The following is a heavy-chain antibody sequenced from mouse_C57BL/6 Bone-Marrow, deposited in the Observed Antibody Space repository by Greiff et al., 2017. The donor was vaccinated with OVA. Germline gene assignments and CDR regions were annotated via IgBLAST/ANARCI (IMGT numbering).Heavy chain of an antibody. CDR1: GYSFTDYN. CDR3: ARVGYGNYVAWFAY. J-gene: IGHJ3*01. CDR2: INPNYGTT. D-gene: IGHD2-10*02. V-gene: IGHV1-39*01. Sequence: VQLKQSGPELVKPGASVKISCKASGYSFTDYNMNWVKQSNGKSLEWIGVINPNYGTTSYNQKFKGKATLTVDQSSSTAYMQLNSLTSEDSAVYYCARVGYGNYVAWFAYWGQGTLVTVSA.